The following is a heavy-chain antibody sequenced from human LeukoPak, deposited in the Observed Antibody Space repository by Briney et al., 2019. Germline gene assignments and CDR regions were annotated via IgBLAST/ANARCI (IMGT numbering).Heavy chain of an antibody. Sequence: SETLSLTCTDPLGSISRYNSSWIRQPPGKGREWIGYIYYSGSTNYNPSLKSRVTISVDTSKNQFSLKLTSVTAADTAVYYCARELYGGYNSRRIDYWGQGTLVTVSS. CDR3: ARELYGGYNSRRIDY. J-gene: IGHJ4*02. CDR1: LGSISRYN. D-gene: IGHD5-24*01. V-gene: IGHV4-59*01. CDR2: IYYSGST.